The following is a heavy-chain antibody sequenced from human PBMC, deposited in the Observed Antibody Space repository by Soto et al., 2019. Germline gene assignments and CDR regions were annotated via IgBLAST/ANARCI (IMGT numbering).Heavy chain of an antibody. J-gene: IGHJ5*01. CDR2: INSYNGDA. Sequence: ASVKVSCKASGYDFIGHGISWVRQAPGQGLEWMGWINSYNGDAKYAQKYQDRVSLTKERSTRTAYMQLRSLTSDDTAVYYCARDMWLKVPAVVGDRFDSWGQGTMVTVSS. CDR1: GYDFIGHG. V-gene: IGHV1-18*04. D-gene: IGHD3-16*01. CDR3: ARDMWLKVPAVVGDRFDS.